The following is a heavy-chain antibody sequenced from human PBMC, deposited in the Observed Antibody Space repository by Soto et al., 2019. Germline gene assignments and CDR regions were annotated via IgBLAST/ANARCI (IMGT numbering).Heavy chain of an antibody. V-gene: IGHV3-48*02. Sequence: EVQLVESGGGLVQPGGSLRLTCVASGFPFSIYSMNWVRQAPGKGLEWASYIPSDTNTIKYADSVKGRFTISRDNAKNLAYLQMNSLRDEDTAVYFCARSVEGHFDYWGQGTVVTVSS. CDR2: IPSDTNTI. J-gene: IGHJ4*02. D-gene: IGHD6-19*01. CDR3: ARSVEGHFDY. CDR1: GFPFSIYS.